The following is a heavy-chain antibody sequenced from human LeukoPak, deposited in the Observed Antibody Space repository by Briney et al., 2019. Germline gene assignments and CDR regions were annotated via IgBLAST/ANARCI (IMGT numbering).Heavy chain of an antibody. CDR2: IYYSGST. J-gene: IGHJ5*02. CDR1: GGSITSYY. CDR3: ARGGVNYKIAGP. Sequence: PSETLSLTCTVSGGSITSYYWSWIRQPPEKGLEWIGYIYYSGSTNYNPSLKSRVTISVDTSKNQFSLKLGSVTAADTAVYYCARGGVNYKIAGPWGQGALVTVSS. V-gene: IGHV4-59*01. D-gene: IGHD3-10*01.